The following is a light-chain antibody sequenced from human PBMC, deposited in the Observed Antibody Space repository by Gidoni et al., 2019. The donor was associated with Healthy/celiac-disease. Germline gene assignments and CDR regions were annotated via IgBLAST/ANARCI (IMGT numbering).Light chain of an antibody. J-gene: IGKJ4*01. CDR3: QQYGSS. Sequence: IVLTQSPGTLSLSPGERATLSCRTSQCVSSSYLAWYQQKPGQAPRLLIYVASSRATGIPDRFSGSGSGTDFTLTISRLEPEDFAVYYCQQYGSSFGGGTKVEIK. CDR2: VAS. CDR1: QCVSSSY. V-gene: IGKV3-20*01.